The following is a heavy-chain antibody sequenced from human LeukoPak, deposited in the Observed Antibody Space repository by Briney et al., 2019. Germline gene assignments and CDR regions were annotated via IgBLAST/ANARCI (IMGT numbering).Heavy chain of an antibody. Sequence: GGSLRLSCAASGFTFSSYGMHWVRQAPGKGLEWVAVISYDGSNKYYADSVKGRFTISRDNSKNTLYLQMNSLRAEDTAVYYCARVSIAGEDYLDYWGQGTLVTVSS. CDR2: ISYDGSNK. CDR3: ARVSIAGEDYLDY. CDR1: GFTFSSYG. J-gene: IGHJ4*02. V-gene: IGHV3-30*03. D-gene: IGHD6-6*01.